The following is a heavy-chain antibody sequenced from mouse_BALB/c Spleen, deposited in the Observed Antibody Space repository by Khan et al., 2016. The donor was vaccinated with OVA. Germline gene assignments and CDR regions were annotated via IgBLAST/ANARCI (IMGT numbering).Heavy chain of an antibody. CDR2: IAPVNGNT. Sequence: EVQLQESGAELVKPGASVKLSCTASGFNIKDTYMHWVKERPEQGLEWIGRIAPVNGNTKYDPKFQGKATITADTSSNTSYLQLSSLTSEDTAVYYCAHPSYDRRNRDVWGAGTTVTVSS. CDR3: AHPSYDRRNRDV. CDR1: GFNIKDTY. J-gene: IGHJ1*01. V-gene: IGHV14-3*02. D-gene: IGHD2-3*01.